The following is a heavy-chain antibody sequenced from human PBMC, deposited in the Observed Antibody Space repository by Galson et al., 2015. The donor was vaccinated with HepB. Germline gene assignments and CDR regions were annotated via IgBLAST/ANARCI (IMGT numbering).Heavy chain of an antibody. CDR2: ISGSGTDT. CDR3: AKGAPGADS. V-gene: IGHV3-11*06. J-gene: IGHJ4*02. CDR1: GFTFSDPY. Sequence: SLRLSCAASGFTFSDPYMSWIRQAPGKGLEWVSYISGSGTDTNYADSVKGRFTISRDNAKNSLYLQVNSLEAEDTALYYCAKGAPGADSWGQGTLVTVSS.